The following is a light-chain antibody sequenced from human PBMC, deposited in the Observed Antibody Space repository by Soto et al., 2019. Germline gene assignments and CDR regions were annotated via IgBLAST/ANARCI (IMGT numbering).Light chain of an antibody. Sequence: ETVMAQSPATLSVSPGEGATLSCRASQSVRGNLAWYQQKPGQAPRLLIYGASTRASGIPTRFSGAGSGAEFTLPISSLQSEDSAVYFCQQYNDWPRTFGGGTRVEIK. J-gene: IGKJ4*01. CDR3: QQYNDWPRT. CDR2: GAS. V-gene: IGKV3D-15*01. CDR1: QSVRGN.